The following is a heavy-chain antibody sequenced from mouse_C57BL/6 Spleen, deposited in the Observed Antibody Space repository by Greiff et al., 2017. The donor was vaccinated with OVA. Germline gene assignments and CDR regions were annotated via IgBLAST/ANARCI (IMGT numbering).Heavy chain of an antibody. CDR2: ISSGSSTI. CDR1: GFTFSDYG. D-gene: IGHD2-13*01. CDR3: AMGLLGAMDY. J-gene: IGHJ4*01. Sequence: EVKLVESGGGLVKPGGSLKLSCAASGFTFSDYGMHWVRQAPEKGLEWVAYISSGSSTIYYADTVKGRFTISRDNAKNTLFLQMTSLRSEDTAMYYCAMGLLGAMDYWGQGTSVTVSS. V-gene: IGHV5-17*01.